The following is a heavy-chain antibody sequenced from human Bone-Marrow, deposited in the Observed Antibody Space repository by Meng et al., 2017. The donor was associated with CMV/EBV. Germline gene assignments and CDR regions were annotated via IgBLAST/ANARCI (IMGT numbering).Heavy chain of an antibody. J-gene: IGHJ4*02. CDR2: ISSSSSYI. Sequence: GESLKISCAASGFTFSNYSMNWVRQAPGKGLEWVSSISSSSSYIYYADSVKGRFTISRDNAKNTLYLQMNSLRAEDTAVYYCAQRYVAAAGEHDYWGQGTLVTFSS. CDR3: AQRYVAAAGEHDY. CDR1: GFTFSNYS. D-gene: IGHD6-13*01. V-gene: IGHV3-21*01.